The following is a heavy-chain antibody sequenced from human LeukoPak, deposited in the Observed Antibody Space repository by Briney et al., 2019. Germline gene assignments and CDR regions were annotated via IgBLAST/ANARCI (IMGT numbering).Heavy chain of an antibody. CDR2: ISWNSGSI. J-gene: IGHJ4*02. Sequence: GGSLRLSCAASGFTFDDYAMHWVRQAPGKGLEWVSGISWNSGSIGYADSEKGRFTISRDNAKNSLYLQMNSLRAEDTAVYYCAKALISNIVVVVAATGNDYWGQGTLVTVSS. D-gene: IGHD2-15*01. V-gene: IGHV3-9*01. CDR3: AKALISNIVVVVAATGNDY. CDR1: GFTFDDYA.